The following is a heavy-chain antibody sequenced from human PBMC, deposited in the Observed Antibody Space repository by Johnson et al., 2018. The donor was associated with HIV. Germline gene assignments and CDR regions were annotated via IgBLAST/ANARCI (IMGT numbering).Heavy chain of an antibody. CDR1: GFTFSSYG. CDR3: AKDRITYYYDSSGYYSREPDAFDI. Sequence: QMQLVESGGGVVQPGRSLRLSCAASGFTFSSYGMHWVRQAPGKGLEWVAIVSYDGSKKYYPDSVKGRFTISRDTSKNTLYLQMNSLTAEDTAVYYCAKDRITYYYDSSGYYSREPDAFDIWGQGTMVTVSS. J-gene: IGHJ3*02. D-gene: IGHD3-22*01. CDR2: VSYDGSKK. V-gene: IGHV3-30*18.